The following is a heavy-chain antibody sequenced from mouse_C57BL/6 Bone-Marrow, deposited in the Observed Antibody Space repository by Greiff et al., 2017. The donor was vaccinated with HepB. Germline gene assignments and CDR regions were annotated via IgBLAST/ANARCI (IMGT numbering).Heavy chain of an antibody. D-gene: IGHD2-1*01. CDR1: GFTFSSYA. CDR3: EREGLLLWGFAY. J-gene: IGHJ3*01. CDR2: ISDGGSYT. Sequence: EVKLMESGGGLVKPGGSLKLSCAASGFTFSSYAMSWVRQTPEKRLEWVATISDGGSYTYYPDNVKGRFTISRDNAKNNLYLQMSHLKSEDTAMYYCEREGLLLWGFAYWGQGTLVTVSA. V-gene: IGHV5-4*01.